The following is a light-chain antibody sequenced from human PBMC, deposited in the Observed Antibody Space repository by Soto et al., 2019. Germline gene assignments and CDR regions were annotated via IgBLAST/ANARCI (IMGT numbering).Light chain of an antibody. V-gene: IGKV1-5*03. Sequence: DIQMTQSPSTLSASVGDRATITCRASQSIMYWLAWFQQKAGKAPKLLIYEASTLKSGVPSRFSGSGSGTDFTLTISCLQSEDFATYYCQQYYSYPTITFGQGTRLEIK. CDR2: EAS. J-gene: IGKJ5*01. CDR1: QSIMYW. CDR3: QQYYSYPTIT.